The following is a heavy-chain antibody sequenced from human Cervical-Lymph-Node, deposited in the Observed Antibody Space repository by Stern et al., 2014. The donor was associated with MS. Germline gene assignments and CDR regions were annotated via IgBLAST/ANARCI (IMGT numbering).Heavy chain of an antibody. CDR3: ARHGPPRRRDDSNHPNFDY. D-gene: IGHD5-24*01. Sequence: QVQLVESGPGLVKPSETLSLTCTVSGDSVTSNYWSWIRQPPGKGLEWIGYLYYSGDTNYNPSLKSRVTTSVDTSKNHFSLSMSSVTAADTAVYYCARHGPPRRRDDSNHPNFDYWGPGTLVAVSS. CDR2: LYYSGDT. CDR1: GDSVTSNY. V-gene: IGHV4-59*08. J-gene: IGHJ4*02.